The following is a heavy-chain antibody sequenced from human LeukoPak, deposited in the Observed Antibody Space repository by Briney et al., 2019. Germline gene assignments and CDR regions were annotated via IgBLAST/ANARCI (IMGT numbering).Heavy chain of an antibody. Sequence: QSGGSLRLSCAASGFTFGTYSMNWVRQAPGKGLEWVSYISGSSSTIHYADSVKGRFTISRDNAKNSLYLQMNSLTVEDTAVYYCARAMAAAEDYWGQGTLVTVSP. D-gene: IGHD6-13*01. CDR3: ARAMAAAEDY. CDR1: GFTFGTYS. CDR2: ISGSSSTI. V-gene: IGHV3-48*04. J-gene: IGHJ4*02.